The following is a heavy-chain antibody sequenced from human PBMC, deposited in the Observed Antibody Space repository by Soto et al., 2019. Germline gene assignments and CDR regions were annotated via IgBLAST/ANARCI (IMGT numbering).Heavy chain of an antibody. J-gene: IGHJ1*01. CDR2: IDWDDDK. CDR1: GFSLSSSGIR. CDR3: ASLQALDTGAYCEF. V-gene: IGHV2-70*04. D-gene: IGHD2-8*02. Sequence: GSGPTLVNPTQTLTLTCTFSGFSLSSSGIRMSWIRQPPGKALEWLARIDWDDDKYYSTSLKTRLTISKDTSENQVVLTMTNMDPVDTATYYCASLQALDTGAYCEFWGQGTLVTVSS.